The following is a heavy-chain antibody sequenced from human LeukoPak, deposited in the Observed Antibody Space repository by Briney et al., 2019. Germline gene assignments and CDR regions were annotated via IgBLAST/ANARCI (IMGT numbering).Heavy chain of an antibody. J-gene: IGHJ4*02. Sequence: GGSLRLSCAASGFTFSSYWMHWVRQAPGKGLEWVGRIRNKANSYTTEYAASVKGRFTISRDDSKNSLYLQMNSLKTEDTAVYYCASIHGYDSSGYYNWGQGTLVTVSS. CDR3: ASIHGYDSSGYYN. V-gene: IGHV3-72*01. CDR1: GFTFSSYW. D-gene: IGHD3-22*01. CDR2: IRNKANSYTT.